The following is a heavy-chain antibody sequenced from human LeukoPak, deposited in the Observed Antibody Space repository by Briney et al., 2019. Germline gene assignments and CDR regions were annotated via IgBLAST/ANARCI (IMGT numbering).Heavy chain of an antibody. V-gene: IGHV4-59*08. CDR1: GGSISSYY. CDR3: ARLGFGELLGFDY. Sequence: SETLSLTCTVSGGSISSYYWSWIRQPPGKGLEWIGYIYYSGSTNYNPSLKSRVTIPVDTSKNQFSLKLSSVTAADTAVYYCARLGFGELLGFDYWGQGTLVTVSS. CDR2: IYYSGST. D-gene: IGHD3-10*01. J-gene: IGHJ4*02.